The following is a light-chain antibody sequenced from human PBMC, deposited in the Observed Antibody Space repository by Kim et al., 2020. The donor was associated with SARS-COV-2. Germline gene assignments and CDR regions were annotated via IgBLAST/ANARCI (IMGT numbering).Light chain of an antibody. CDR3: QQYGSSYS. V-gene: IGKV3-20*01. CDR1: RSVSSSD. Sequence: PGERSTLSCRASRSVSSSDLAWYQQKPGQAPRLLIYAASSRPPGIPDRFSGSGSWTEFTLTISGVETEDFAVYYCQQYGSSYSFGQGTKLEI. CDR2: AAS. J-gene: IGKJ2*03.